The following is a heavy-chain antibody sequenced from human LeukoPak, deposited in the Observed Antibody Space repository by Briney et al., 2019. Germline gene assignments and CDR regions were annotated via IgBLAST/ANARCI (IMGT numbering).Heavy chain of an antibody. CDR1: GFTFDDYA. CDR3: AKDTA. J-gene: IGHJ5*02. CDR2: ISWNSGSI. Sequence: GGSLRLSCAASGFTFDDYAMHWVRHAPGKGLEWVSGISWNSGSIGYADFVKGRFTISRDNAKNSLYLQMNSLRAEDTALYYCAKDTAWGQGTLVTVSS. V-gene: IGHV3-9*01.